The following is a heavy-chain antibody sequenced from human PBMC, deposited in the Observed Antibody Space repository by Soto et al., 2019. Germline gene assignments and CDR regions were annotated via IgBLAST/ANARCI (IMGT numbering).Heavy chain of an antibody. V-gene: IGHV3-48*02. CDR1: GFTFSSYS. J-gene: IGHJ3*02. D-gene: IGHD2-15*01. CDR2: ISSSSSTI. CDR3: ARDIYCSGGSCYSRNAFDI. Sequence: LSLTCAASGFTFSSYSMNWVRQAPGKGLEWVSYISSSSSTIYYADSVKGRFTISRDNAKNSLYLQMNSLRDEDTAVYYCARDIYCSGGSCYSRNAFDIWGQGTMVTVSS.